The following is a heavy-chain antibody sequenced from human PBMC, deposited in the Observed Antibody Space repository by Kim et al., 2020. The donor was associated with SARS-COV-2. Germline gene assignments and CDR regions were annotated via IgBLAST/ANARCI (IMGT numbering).Heavy chain of an antibody. Sequence: GGSLRLSCAASGFTFSSYGMHWVRQAPGKGLEWVAVISYDGSNKYYADSVKGRFTISRDNSKNTLYLQMNSLRAEDTAVYYCAKDRGGYSYGNDAFDIWG. J-gene: IGHJ3*02. CDR2: ISYDGSNK. V-gene: IGHV3-30*18. CDR1: GFTFSSYG. D-gene: IGHD5-18*01. CDR3: AKDRGGYSYGNDAFDI.